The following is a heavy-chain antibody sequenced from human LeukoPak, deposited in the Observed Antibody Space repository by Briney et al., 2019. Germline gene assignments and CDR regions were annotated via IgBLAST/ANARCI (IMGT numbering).Heavy chain of an antibody. CDR3: AKDREIVVVTGIFDY. CDR2: FSGSGGST. Sequence: GGSLRLCCAASGFTFSSYAMSWVRQAPGKGLEWVSAFSGSGGSTYYADSVKGRFTISRDNSKNTLYLQMNSLRAEDTAVYYCAKDREIVVVTGIFDYWGQGTLVTVPS. J-gene: IGHJ4*02. D-gene: IGHD2-21*02. CDR1: GFTFSSYA. V-gene: IGHV3-23*01.